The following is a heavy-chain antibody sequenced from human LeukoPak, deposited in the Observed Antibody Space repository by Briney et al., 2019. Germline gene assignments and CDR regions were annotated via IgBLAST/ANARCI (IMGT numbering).Heavy chain of an antibody. D-gene: IGHD6-19*01. Sequence: ASVKVSCKTSGYTFTSYGISWVRQAPGQGLEWTGWISAYNGNTNYAQKLQGRVTMTTDTSTSTAYMELRSLRSDDTAVYYCARSSGWSDYYYYYGMDVWGQGTTVTVSS. J-gene: IGHJ6*02. CDR3: ARSSGWSDYYYYYGMDV. CDR1: GYTFTSYG. V-gene: IGHV1-18*01. CDR2: ISAYNGNT.